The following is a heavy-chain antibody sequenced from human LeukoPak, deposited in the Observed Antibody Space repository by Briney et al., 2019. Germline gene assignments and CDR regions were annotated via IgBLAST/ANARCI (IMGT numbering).Heavy chain of an antibody. CDR3: AKDSPYAYYGSGSYWDY. D-gene: IGHD3-10*01. Sequence: SQTLSLTCTVSGGSISSGSYYWSWIRQPAGKGLEWIGRIDTYGSTKHNPSLKSRVTISVDTSTNQFSLRLSSVTAADTAVYYCAKDSPYAYYGSGSYWDYWGQGTLVTVSS. J-gene: IGHJ4*02. CDR2: IDTYGST. CDR1: GGSISSGSYY. V-gene: IGHV4-61*02.